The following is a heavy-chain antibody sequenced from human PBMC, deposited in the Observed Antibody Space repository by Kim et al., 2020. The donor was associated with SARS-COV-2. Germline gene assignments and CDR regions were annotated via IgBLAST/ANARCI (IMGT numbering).Heavy chain of an antibody. Sequence: GDTYYPGSVKGRFTISRENAKNSLYLQMNSLRAGDTAVYYCARGRFFDYWGQGTLVTVSS. CDR2: GDT. CDR3: ARGRFFDY. J-gene: IGHJ4*02. V-gene: IGHV3-13*01.